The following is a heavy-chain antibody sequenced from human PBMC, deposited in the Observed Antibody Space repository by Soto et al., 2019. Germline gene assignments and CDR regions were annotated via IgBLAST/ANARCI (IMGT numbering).Heavy chain of an antibody. Sequence: GGSLRLSCAASGFTFSSYGMHWVRQAPGKGLEWVAVISYDGSNKYYADSVKGRFTISRDNSKNTLYLQMNSLRAEDTAVYYCAKSGSYCSSTSCFLMDVWGQGTTVTVSS. V-gene: IGHV3-30*18. CDR2: ISYDGSNK. CDR1: GFTFSSYG. J-gene: IGHJ6*02. D-gene: IGHD2-2*01. CDR3: AKSGSYCSSTSCFLMDV.